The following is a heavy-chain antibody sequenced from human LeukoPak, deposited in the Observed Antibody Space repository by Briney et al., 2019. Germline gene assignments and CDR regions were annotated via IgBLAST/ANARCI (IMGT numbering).Heavy chain of an antibody. CDR2: IYTSGST. V-gene: IGHV4-61*02. J-gene: IGHJ3*02. CDR1: GGSISSGSYY. CDR3: AGTSVGYSSSWYGQWEAFDI. Sequence: SETLSLTRTVSGGSISSGSYYWSWIRQPAGTGLEWVWRIYTSGSTHYNPSLKSRDTISVDTSKNLYSLKLSSVTAADTAVYYCAGTSVGYSSSWYGQWEAFDIWGQGTMVTVSS. D-gene: IGHD6-13*01.